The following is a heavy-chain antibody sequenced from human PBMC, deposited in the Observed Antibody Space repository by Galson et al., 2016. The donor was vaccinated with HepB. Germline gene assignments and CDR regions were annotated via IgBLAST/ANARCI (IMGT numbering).Heavy chain of an antibody. Sequence: CAISGDSVSSNGAAWNWFRQSTSRGLEWPGRTYSRSKWSNDYRLSLTTRININADTSRNDVSLQLKSVTLEDTAVYYCARARSRGWSDAFDYWGQGTLVTISS. CDR3: ARARSRGWSDAFDY. CDR2: TYSRSKWSN. D-gene: IGHD6-19*01. V-gene: IGHV6-1*01. J-gene: IGHJ4*02. CDR1: GDSVSSNGAA.